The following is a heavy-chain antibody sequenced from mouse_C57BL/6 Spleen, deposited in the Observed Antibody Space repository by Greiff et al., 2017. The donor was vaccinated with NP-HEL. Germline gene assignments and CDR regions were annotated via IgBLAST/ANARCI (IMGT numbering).Heavy chain of an antibody. CDR1: GFTFSDYY. J-gene: IGHJ1*03. D-gene: IGHD1-1*01. Sequence: EVQLVESEGGLVQPGSPMKLSCTASGFTFSDYYMAWVRQVPEKGLEWVANINYDGSSTYYLDSLKSRFIISRDNAKNILYLQMSSLKSEDTATYYCARDSYYYGSSYGYFDVWGTGTTVTVSS. CDR3: ARDSYYYGSSYGYFDV. CDR2: INYDGSST. V-gene: IGHV5-16*01.